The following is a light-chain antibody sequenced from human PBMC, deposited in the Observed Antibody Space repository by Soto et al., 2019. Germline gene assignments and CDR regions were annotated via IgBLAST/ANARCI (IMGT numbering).Light chain of an antibody. CDR1: SSDVGSYNL. CDR2: EGN. V-gene: IGLV2-23*03. Sequence: QSALSQPASVSGSPGQSITISCTGSSSDVGSYNLVSWYQQHPGKAPKVIIYEGNKRPSGVSNRFSGSKSGNTASLTISGLQAEDEADYYCCSYAVTATFVFGGGTKVTVL. J-gene: IGLJ2*01. CDR3: CSYAVTATFV.